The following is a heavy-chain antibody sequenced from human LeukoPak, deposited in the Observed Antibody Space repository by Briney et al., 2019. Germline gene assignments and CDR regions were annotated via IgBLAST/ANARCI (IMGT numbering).Heavy chain of an antibody. D-gene: IGHD5-18*01. CDR3: VRSGAYSYGYYYYYGMDV. J-gene: IGHJ6*02. CDR2: SNSSGGRT. V-gene: IGHV3-64D*09. Sequence: GGSLRLSCSASGFTFSSYAMHWVRQAPGKGLEYVSGSNSSGGRTYYADSVKGRFTISRDNSKNTVYLQMSSLRTEDTDVYYCVRSGAYSYGYYYYYGMDVWGQGTTVTVSS. CDR1: GFTFSSYA.